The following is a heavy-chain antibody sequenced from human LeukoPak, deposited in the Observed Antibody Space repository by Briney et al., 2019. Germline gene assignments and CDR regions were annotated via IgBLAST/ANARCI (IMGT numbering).Heavy chain of an antibody. Sequence: GGSLRLSCAASGFTFSSSGMNWVRQAPGKGLEWVSGIGSSGVATYYADSVKGRFTVSRDNSKNTLYLQMNSLRAEDTAVYYCAKGFMGSTPNWGFDPWGQGTLATVSS. V-gene: IGHV3-23*01. D-gene: IGHD1-26*01. CDR2: IGSSGVAT. J-gene: IGHJ5*02. CDR1: GFTFSSSG. CDR3: AKGFMGSTPNWGFDP.